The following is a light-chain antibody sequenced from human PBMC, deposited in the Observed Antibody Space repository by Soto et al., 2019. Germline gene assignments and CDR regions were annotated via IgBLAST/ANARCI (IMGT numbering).Light chain of an antibody. CDR1: SSDVGGYNY. CDR3: SSYTSFSTYV. Sequence: QSVLTQPASVSGSPGQSITISCTGPSSDVGGYNYVSWYQQHPGKAPKLMIYEVSNRPSGVSNRFSGSKSDNTASLTISGLQAEDEADYYCSSYTSFSTYVFGTGTKVTVL. V-gene: IGLV2-14*01. J-gene: IGLJ1*01. CDR2: EVS.